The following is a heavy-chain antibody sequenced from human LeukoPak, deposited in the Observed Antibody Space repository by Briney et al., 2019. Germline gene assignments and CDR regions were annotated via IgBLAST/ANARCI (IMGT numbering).Heavy chain of an antibody. J-gene: IGHJ4*02. CDR1: GGSISSSGYY. CDR2: IYYSGNT. CDR3: ARSYDTSAYYLVFDY. D-gene: IGHD3-22*01. Sequence: PSETLSLTCTVSGGSISSSGYYWGWVRQPPGKGLEWIGSIYYSGNTYYNPSLKSRVTISVDTSKNHFSLKLSSVTAADTAVYYCARSYDTSAYYLVFDYWGQGTLVTVSS. V-gene: IGHV4-39*02.